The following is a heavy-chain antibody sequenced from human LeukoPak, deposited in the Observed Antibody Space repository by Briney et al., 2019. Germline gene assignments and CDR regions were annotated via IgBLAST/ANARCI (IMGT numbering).Heavy chain of an antibody. Sequence: GRSLPLSCAASGFTFSTYGMHWVRQAPGKGLEWVAGIWHDGSNKYYADSVKGRFTISRDNSTNTLYLQMNSLRAEDTAVYYCARSMIRGLSDFDYRDQGTRVPLFS. D-gene: IGHD3-10*01. J-gene: IGHJ4*02. CDR2: IWHDGSNK. CDR3: ARSMIRGLSDFDY. V-gene: IGHV3-33*01. CDR1: GFTFSTYG.